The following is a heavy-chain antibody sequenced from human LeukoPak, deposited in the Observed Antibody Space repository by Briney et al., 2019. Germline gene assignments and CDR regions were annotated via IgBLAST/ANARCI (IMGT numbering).Heavy chain of an antibody. D-gene: IGHD5-24*01. V-gene: IGHV5-51*01. Sequence: GESLKISCKGSGYRFTNYWIGWVRQMPGKGLEWMGIIYPGDSDTRYGPSFQGQVTISADKSISTAYLQWSSLKASDTAMYYCVRMATPFYYYYLDAWGKGTTVTVSS. CDR3: VRMATPFYYYYLDA. J-gene: IGHJ6*03. CDR2: IYPGDSDT. CDR1: GYRFTNYW.